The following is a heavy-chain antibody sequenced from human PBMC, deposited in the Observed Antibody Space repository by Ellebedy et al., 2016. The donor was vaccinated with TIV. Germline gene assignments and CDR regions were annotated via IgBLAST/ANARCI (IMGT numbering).Heavy chain of an antibody. J-gene: IGHJ4*02. CDR1: GFYFSVYW. CDR2: INPDGSET. V-gene: IGHV3-7*03. Sequence: GESLKISCAASGFYFSVYWMSWVRQAPGKGLEWVADINPDGSETYYVDSVKGRFSISRDNVKNSLSLQMNSLRAEDTALYYCVRLKVLTGYRLDSWGQGTLVTVSS. CDR3: VRLKVLTGYRLDS. D-gene: IGHD3-9*01.